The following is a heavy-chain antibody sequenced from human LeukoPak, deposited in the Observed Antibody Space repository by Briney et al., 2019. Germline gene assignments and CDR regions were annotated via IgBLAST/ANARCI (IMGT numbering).Heavy chain of an antibody. CDR2: INHSGST. J-gene: IGHJ5*02. V-gene: IGHV4-34*01. CDR1: GGSFSGYS. CDR3: ARSVLDSSGYYGWFAP. Sequence: PSETLSLTCAVSGGSFSGYSWCWIRQPPGKGLEGIGEINHSGSTNYNTSVKSRPTISVDTSKNQFSLKMSSVTAADTAVYYCARSVLDSSGYYGWFAPWGQGTLVTVSS. D-gene: IGHD3-22*01.